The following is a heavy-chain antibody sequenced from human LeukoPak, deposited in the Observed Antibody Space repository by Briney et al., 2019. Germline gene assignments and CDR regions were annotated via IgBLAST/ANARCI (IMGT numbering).Heavy chain of an antibody. J-gene: IGHJ4*02. V-gene: IGHV3-23*01. CDR3: AKTPTYYYDSSGYGIDY. CDR2: ISGSGGST. CDR1: GFTFSSYA. D-gene: IGHD3-22*01. Sequence: GGSLRPSCAASGFTFSSYAMSWVRQAPGKGLEWVSAISGSGGSTYYADSVKGRFTISRDNSKNTLYLQMNSLRAEDTAVYYCAKTPTYYYDSSGYGIDYWGQGTLVTVSS.